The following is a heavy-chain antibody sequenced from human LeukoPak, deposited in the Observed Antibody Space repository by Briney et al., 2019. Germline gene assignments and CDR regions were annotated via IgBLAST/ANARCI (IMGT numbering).Heavy chain of an antibody. CDR2: VSYDGSNK. CDR3: AKDWGNWGYGYYFDH. CDR1: GFTFSTYG. V-gene: IGHV3-30*18. J-gene: IGHJ4*02. D-gene: IGHD7-27*01. Sequence: GGSLRLSCAASGFTFSTYGMHWVRQAPGKGLEWVAVVSYDGSNKYYADSVKGRFTISRDNSKNTLYLQMNSLRAEDTAVYYCAKDWGNWGYGYYFDHWGQGTLVTVSS.